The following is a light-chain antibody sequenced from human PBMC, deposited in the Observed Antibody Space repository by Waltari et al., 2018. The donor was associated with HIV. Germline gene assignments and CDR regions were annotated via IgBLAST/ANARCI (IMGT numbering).Light chain of an antibody. J-gene: IGLJ2*01. V-gene: IGLV1-44*01. CDR2: SNN. CDR3: AAWDGSLNGRVV. CDR1: SSNIGSNT. Sequence: QSVLTQPPSASGTPGQRVTISCSGSSSNIGSNTVNWYQQRPGTAPKLLIYSNNQRPSGCPDRFSGSKSGTSASLAISGLQSEDEADYYCAAWDGSLNGRVVFGGGTKLTVL.